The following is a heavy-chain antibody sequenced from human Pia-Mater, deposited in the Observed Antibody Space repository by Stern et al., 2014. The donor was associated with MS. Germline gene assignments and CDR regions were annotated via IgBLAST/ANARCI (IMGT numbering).Heavy chain of an antibody. CDR1: GFNLRSHG. J-gene: IGHJ6*02. Sequence: QLVESGGGGVQPGRCLILACAASGFNLRSHGMHWVRQAPGKGLEWVGVISNDGNEKFYSDSVKGRFTISRDNSKNTLYRQMNSLRTEDTAVYYCAKDRLFCSGGGCYAMDVWGQGTTVTVSS. V-gene: IGHV3-30*18. CDR2: ISNDGNEK. D-gene: IGHD2-15*01. CDR3: AKDRLFCSGGGCYAMDV.